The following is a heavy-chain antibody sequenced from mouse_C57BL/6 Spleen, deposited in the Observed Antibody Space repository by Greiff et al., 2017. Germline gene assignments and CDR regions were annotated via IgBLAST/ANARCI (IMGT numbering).Heavy chain of an antibody. CDR3: AREDSNYEDAWFAY. J-gene: IGHJ3*01. D-gene: IGHD2-5*01. CDR1: GYSITSGYY. CDR2: ISYDGSN. V-gene: IGHV3-6*01. Sequence: EVKVEESGPGLVKPSQSLSLTCSVTGYSITSGYYWNWIRQFPGNKLEWMGYISYDGSNNYNPSLKNRISITRDTSKNQFFLKLNSVTTEDTATYYCAREDSNYEDAWFAYWGQGTLVTVSA.